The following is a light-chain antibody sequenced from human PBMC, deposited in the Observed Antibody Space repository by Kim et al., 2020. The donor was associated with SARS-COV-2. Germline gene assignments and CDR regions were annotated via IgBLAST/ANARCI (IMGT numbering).Light chain of an antibody. CDR1: NIGSKS. J-gene: IGLJ3*02. V-gene: IGLV3-21*04. CDR3: QVWDSSMDNSV. Sequence: SYELTQPPSVSVAPGKSARITCGGNNIGSKSVHWYQQKPGQAPVLVIYYDSDRPSGIPERFSGSNSGNTATLTISRVEAGDEADYYCQVWDSSMDNSVFG. CDR2: YDS.